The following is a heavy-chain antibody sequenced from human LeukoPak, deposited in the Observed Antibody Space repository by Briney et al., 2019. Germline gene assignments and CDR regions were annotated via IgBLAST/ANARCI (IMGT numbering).Heavy chain of an antibody. CDR3: ARSDGSGSYPY. D-gene: IGHD3-10*01. Sequence: ASVKVSCKASGYTFTGYYMQWVRQAPGQGLEWMGWINPNTGGTNYAQKFLGRVIMTRDTSISTAYTELSRLRSDDTAVFYCARSDGSGSYPYWGQGTLVTVSS. CDR1: GYTFTGYY. V-gene: IGHV1-2*02. J-gene: IGHJ4*02. CDR2: INPNTGGT.